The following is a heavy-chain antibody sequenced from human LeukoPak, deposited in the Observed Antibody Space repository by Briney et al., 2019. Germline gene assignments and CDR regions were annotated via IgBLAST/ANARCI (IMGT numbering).Heavy chain of an antibody. CDR3: ATDLHYEGFGESYTDY. CDR2: FDPEDGET. D-gene: IGHD3-10*01. CDR1: GYTLTELS. Sequence: GASVKVSCKVSGYTLTELSMHWVRQAPGKGLEWMGGFDPEDGETIYAQKFQGRVTMTEDTSTDTAYMELSSLRSEDTAVYYCATDLHYEGFGESYTDYWGQGTLVTVSS. J-gene: IGHJ4*02. V-gene: IGHV1-24*01.